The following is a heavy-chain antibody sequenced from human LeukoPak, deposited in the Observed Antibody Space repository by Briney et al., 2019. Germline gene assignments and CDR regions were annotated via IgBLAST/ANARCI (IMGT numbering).Heavy chain of an antibody. Sequence: ASVKVSCKASGYSFISYAMNWVRQAPGQGLEWMGWINTNTGNPTYAQGFTGRFVFSLDTSVSTAYLQISSLRAEDTAVYYCARDSDSSGYLGIYYYYYMDVWGKGTTVTVSS. V-gene: IGHV7-4-1*02. D-gene: IGHD3-22*01. CDR1: GYSFISYA. CDR3: ARDSDSSGYLGIYYYYYMDV. J-gene: IGHJ6*03. CDR2: INTNTGNP.